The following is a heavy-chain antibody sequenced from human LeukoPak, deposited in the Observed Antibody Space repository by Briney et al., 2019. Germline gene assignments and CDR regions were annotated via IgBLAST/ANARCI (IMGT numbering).Heavy chain of an antibody. D-gene: IGHD4-17*01. CDR1: GYTLTELS. Sequence: ASVKVSCMVSGYTLTELSMHWVRQAPGKGLEWMGGFDPEDGETIYAQKFQGRVTMTEDTSTDTAYMELSSLRSEDTAVYYCATPLHTVTEAFDIWGQGTMVTVSS. CDR3: ATPLHTVTEAFDI. V-gene: IGHV1-24*01. CDR2: FDPEDGET. J-gene: IGHJ3*02.